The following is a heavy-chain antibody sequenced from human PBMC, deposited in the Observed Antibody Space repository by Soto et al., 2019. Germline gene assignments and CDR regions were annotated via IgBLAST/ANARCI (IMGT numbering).Heavy chain of an antibody. D-gene: IGHD3-10*01. V-gene: IGHV1-2*04. Sequence: QVQLVQSGAEVKKPGASVKVSCKASGYTFTGYYMHWVRQAHGQGLEWMGWINPNSGGTNYAQKFQGWVTMTRDTSISTAYMELSRLRSDDTAVYYCARGASVLWFGELLDADYYYGMDVWGQGTTVTVSS. CDR3: ARGASVLWFGELLDADYYYGMDV. CDR1: GYTFTGYY. CDR2: INPNSGGT. J-gene: IGHJ6*02.